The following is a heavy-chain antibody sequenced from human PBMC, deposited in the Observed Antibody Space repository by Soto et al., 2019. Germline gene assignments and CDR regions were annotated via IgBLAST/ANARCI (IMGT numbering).Heavy chain of an antibody. CDR1: GGTFSSYA. D-gene: IGHD3-22*01. CDR3: ARDRSGYYPNWFDPWGNSGNFYIQQYDS. V-gene: IGHV1-69*13. Sequence: SVKVSCKASGGTFSSYAISWVRQAPGQGLEWMGGIIPIFGTANYAQKFQGRVTITADESTSTAYMELSSLRSEDTAVYYCARDRSGYYPNWFDPWGNSGNFYIQQYDSWGQGTLVTVSS. J-gene: IGHJ4*02. CDR2: IIPIFGTA.